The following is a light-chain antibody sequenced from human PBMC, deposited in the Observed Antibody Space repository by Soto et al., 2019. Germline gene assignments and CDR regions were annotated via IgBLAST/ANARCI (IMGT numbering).Light chain of an antibody. Sequence: NPSLDRVRADCVPGRASQSVISTYLAWYQQKPGQAPRLLISDASNRATGIPARFSGSGSGTDFTLTISSLEPEDFALYYCQQRSKWPLTFGGGSNV. J-gene: IGKJ4*01. CDR2: DAS. CDR3: QQRSKWPLT. CDR1: QSVISTY. V-gene: IGKV3-11*01.